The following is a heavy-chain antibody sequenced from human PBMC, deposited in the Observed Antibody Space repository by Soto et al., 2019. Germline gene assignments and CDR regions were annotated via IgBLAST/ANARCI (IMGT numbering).Heavy chain of an antibody. V-gene: IGHV4-34*01. D-gene: IGHD2-2*01. Sequence: SETLSLTCAVYGGSFSGFYWSWIRQPPGKGLEWIGEINHSGSTNYNPSLKSRVTISVDTSKNQFSLKLSSVTAADTAVYYCARGAGIIVVVPAATGATSYYMDVWGKGTTVTVSS. CDR3: ARGAGIIVVVPAATGATSYYMDV. CDR2: INHSGST. J-gene: IGHJ6*03. CDR1: GGSFSGFY.